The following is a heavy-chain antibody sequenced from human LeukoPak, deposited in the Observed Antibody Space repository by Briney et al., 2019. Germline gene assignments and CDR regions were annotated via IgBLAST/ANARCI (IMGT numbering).Heavy chain of an antibody. V-gene: IGHV4-59*01. CDR1: GGSISSYY. Sequence: SETLSLTCTVSGGSISSYYWSWIRQPPGKGLEWIGYIYYSGSTNYNPSLKSRVTISVDTSKNQFSLKLSSVTAADTAVYYCARGRRSSSWYSSRTIDYWGQGTLVTVSS. CDR2: IYYSGST. D-gene: IGHD6-13*01. J-gene: IGHJ4*02. CDR3: ARGRRSSSWYSSRTIDY.